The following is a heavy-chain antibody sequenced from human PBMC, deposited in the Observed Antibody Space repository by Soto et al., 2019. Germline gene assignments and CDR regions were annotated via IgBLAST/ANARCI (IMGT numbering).Heavy chain of an antibody. J-gene: IGHJ4*02. V-gene: IGHV2-70*12. D-gene: IGHD2-2*01. CDR3: AHSLGSEAARYQLLYFDY. Sequence: ESGPTLVNPTQTLTLTCTFSGFSLSTSGMCVSWIRQPPGKALEWLARIDWDDDKYYSPSLKSRLTISKNTSKNQVVLTMTNMDPVDTATYYCAHSLGSEAARYQLLYFDYWGQGTLVTVSS. CDR2: IDWDDDK. CDR1: GFSLSTSGMC.